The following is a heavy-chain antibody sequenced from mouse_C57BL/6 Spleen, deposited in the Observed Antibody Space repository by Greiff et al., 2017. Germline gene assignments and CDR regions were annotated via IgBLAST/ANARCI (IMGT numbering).Heavy chain of an antibody. CDR3: AREGGGYFDY. CDR1: GYTFTSYW. Sequence: QVQLQQPGAELVRPASSVKLSCKASGYTFTSYWMHWVKQRPIQGLEWIGNIDPSDSETHYNQKFKDKATLTVDKSSSTAYMQLSSLTSEDSAVYYCAREGGGYFDYWGQGTTLTVSS. V-gene: IGHV1-52*01. J-gene: IGHJ2*01. CDR2: IDPSDSET.